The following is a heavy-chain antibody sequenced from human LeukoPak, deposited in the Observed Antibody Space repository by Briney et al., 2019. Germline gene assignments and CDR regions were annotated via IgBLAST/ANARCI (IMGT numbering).Heavy chain of an antibody. CDR1: GCTFTSYG. J-gene: IGHJ4*02. CDR3: ASRDSSGYMDY. Sequence: ASVTVSCKASGCTFTSYGISWVRQAPGQGLEWMGWISAYNGNTNYAQKLQGRVTMTTDTSTSTAYMELRSLRSDDTAVYYCASRDSSGYMDYWGQGTLVTVSS. CDR2: ISAYNGNT. V-gene: IGHV1-18*01. D-gene: IGHD3-22*01.